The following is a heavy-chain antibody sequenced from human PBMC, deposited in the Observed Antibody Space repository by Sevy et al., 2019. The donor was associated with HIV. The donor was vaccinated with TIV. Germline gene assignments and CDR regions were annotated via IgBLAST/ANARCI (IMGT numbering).Heavy chain of an antibody. D-gene: IGHD2-15*01. V-gene: IGHV3-7*03. CDR3: VREIGGRGSY. J-gene: IGHJ4*02. Sequence: GGSLRLSCEASGFTFSTYWLTWLRQVPGKGLEWVADINQDGSKKYFVDSVKGRFTISRDNAKNSVYLQMNSLRADDTAVYYCVREIGGRGSYWGLGTLVTVS. CDR1: GFTFSTYW. CDR2: INQDGSKK.